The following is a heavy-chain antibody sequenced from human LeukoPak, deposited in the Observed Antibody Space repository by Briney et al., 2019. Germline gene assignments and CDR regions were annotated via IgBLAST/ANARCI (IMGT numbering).Heavy chain of an antibody. CDR1: GFSFSSYS. D-gene: IGHD3-22*01. Sequence: QTGGSLRLSCAASGFSFSSYSMSWVRQAPGKGLEWLSYIVGSSTIIYYADSVRGRFTISRDNAQNSLHLQMNSLRDEDTAVYYCARVRDSSGYYFVNYFDNWGQGTLVTVSS. J-gene: IGHJ4*02. V-gene: IGHV3-48*02. CDR3: ARVRDSSGYYFVNYFDN. CDR2: IVGSSTII.